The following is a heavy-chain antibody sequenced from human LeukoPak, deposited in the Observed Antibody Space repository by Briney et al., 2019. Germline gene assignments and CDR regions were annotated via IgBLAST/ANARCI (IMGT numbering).Heavy chain of an antibody. CDR3: ARLLAGCPGGRCRAHFDY. CDR2: IYYGGST. V-gene: IGHV4-59*01. D-gene: IGHD2-15*01. J-gene: IGHJ4*02. CDR1: GGSFSSYY. Sequence: KPSETLSLTCTVSGGSFSSYYWSWIRQPPGKGLEWIGYIYYGGSTNYNPSLKSRVSMSVDTSKNQFSLNLSSVTAADTAVYHCARLLAGCPGGRCRAHFDYWGQGTLVTVSS.